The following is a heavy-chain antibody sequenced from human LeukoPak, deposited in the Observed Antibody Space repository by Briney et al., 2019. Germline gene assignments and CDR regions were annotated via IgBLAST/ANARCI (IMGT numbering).Heavy chain of an antibody. Sequence: GGSLRIYCAASGLTFSSDWMYWVGQAPGKGPVWVSGIKPDGTYTHYADSVRGRFTISRDDAKNTLYLQMNSLRVEDTAVYYCANYWYPWGQGTLVTVSS. J-gene: IGHJ5*02. CDR3: ANYWYP. CDR2: IKPDGTYT. CDR1: GLTFSSDW. V-gene: IGHV3-74*01. D-gene: IGHD2-8*02.